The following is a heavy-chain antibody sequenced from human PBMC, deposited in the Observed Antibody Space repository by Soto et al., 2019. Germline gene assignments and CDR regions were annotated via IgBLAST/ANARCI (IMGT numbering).Heavy chain of an antibody. CDR1: GYTFTSYD. CDR3: ARGSGVTYYYYYYYMDV. J-gene: IGHJ6*03. Sequence: ASVKVSCKASGYTFTSYDINWVRQATGQGLEWMGWMNPNSGNTGYAQKFQGRVTMTRNTSISTAYMELSSLRSEDTAVYYRARGSGVTYYYYYYYMDVWGKGTTVTVSS. CDR2: MNPNSGNT. D-gene: IGHD3-10*01. V-gene: IGHV1-8*01.